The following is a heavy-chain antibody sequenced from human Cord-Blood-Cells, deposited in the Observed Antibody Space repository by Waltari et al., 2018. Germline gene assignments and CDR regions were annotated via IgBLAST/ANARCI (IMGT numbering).Heavy chain of an antibody. CDR3: ARHGGPLGYFDY. V-gene: IGHV4-34*01. CDR2: INHSGST. D-gene: IGHD3-16*01. J-gene: IGHJ4*02. CDR1: GGSSSGYY. Sequence: QVQLQQWGAGLLQPSETLSLTCAVYGGSSSGYYWSWIRQPPGKGLEWIGEINHSGSTNYNPSLKSRVTISVDTSKNQFSLKLSSVTAADTAVYYCARHGGPLGYFDYWGQGTLVTVSS.